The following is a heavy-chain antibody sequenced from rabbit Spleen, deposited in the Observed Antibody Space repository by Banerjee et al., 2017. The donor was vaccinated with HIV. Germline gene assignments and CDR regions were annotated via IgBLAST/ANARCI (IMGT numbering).Heavy chain of an antibody. CDR3: ARDLTGVIGWNFGW. D-gene: IGHD1-1*01. Sequence: QEQLVESGGGLVQPGGSLKLSCKASEFDFSSYGVSWVCQAPGKGLEWIACIDTGSSGFTYFASWAKGRFTISKTSSTTVTLQMTSLTAADTATYFCARDLTGVIGWNFGWWGPGTLVTVS. V-gene: IGHV1S45*01. CDR2: IDTGSSGFT. CDR1: EFDFSSYG. J-gene: IGHJ4*01.